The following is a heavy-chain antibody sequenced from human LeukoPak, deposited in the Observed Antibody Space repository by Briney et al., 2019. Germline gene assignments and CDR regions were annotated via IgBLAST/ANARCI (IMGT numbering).Heavy chain of an antibody. CDR3: AKYRGPYYYDSSGSP. Sequence: GGSLRLSCAASGFTFSSYAMSWVRQAPGKGLEWVSGISGSGGYTYYADSVKGRVTISRDNSKNTLYLQMNSLRAEDTAVYYCAKYRGPYYYDSSGSPWGQGTMVTVSS. CDR1: GFTFSSYA. CDR2: ISGSGGYT. J-gene: IGHJ3*01. V-gene: IGHV3-23*01. D-gene: IGHD3-22*01.